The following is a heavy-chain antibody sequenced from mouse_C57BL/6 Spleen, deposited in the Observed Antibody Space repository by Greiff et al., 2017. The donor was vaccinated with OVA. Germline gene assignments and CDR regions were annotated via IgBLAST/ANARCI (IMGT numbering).Heavy chain of an antibody. D-gene: IGHD2-4*01. V-gene: IGHV1-74*01. CDR2: IHPSDSDT. J-gene: IGHJ4*01. Sequence: QVQLQQPGAELVKPGASVKVSCKASGYTFTSYWMHWVKQRPGQGLEWIGRIHPSDSDTNYNQKFKGKATLTVDKSSSTAYMQLSSLTSEDSAVYYCATKSRYYDYDPYAMDYWGQGTSVTVSS. CDR1: GYTFTSYW. CDR3: ATKSRYYDYDPYAMDY.